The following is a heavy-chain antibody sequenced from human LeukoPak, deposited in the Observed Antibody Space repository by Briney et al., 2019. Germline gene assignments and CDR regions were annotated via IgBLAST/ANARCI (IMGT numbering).Heavy chain of an antibody. J-gene: IGHJ3*02. CDR1: GFTFSDYY. Sequence: AGGSLRLSCAASGFTFSDYYMSWLRQAPGKGLEWVSYISNSGSTIYYADSVKGRFTISRDNAKNLLYLQMNSLRAEDTALYYCASAYYYVKSGFLDAFDMWGQGTVVTVSS. CDR3: ASAYYYVKSGFLDAFDM. V-gene: IGHV3-11*01. D-gene: IGHD3-22*01. CDR2: ISNSGSTI.